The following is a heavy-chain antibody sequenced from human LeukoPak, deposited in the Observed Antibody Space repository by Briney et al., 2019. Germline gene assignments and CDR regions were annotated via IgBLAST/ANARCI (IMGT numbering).Heavy chain of an antibody. V-gene: IGHV1-69*01. CDR2: IIPIFGTA. Sequence: SVKVSCKASGGTFSNYAISWVRQAPGQGLEWMGGIIPIFGTANYAQKFQGRVTITADESTSTAYMELSSLRSEDTAVYYCARDPEAQYYDFWSGYFDYWGQGTLVTVSS. CDR3: ARDPEAQYYDFWSGYFDY. CDR1: GGTFSNYA. D-gene: IGHD3-3*01. J-gene: IGHJ4*02.